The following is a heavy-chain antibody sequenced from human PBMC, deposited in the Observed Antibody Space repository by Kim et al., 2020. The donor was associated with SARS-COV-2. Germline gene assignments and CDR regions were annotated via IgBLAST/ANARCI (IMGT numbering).Heavy chain of an antibody. D-gene: IGHD2-21*02. CDR3: AKDGCGGDCSPSEHES. J-gene: IGHJ4*02. CDR2: ISGSGEKK. CDR1: GFPFRSFV. V-gene: IGHV3-23*01. Sequence: GGSLRLSCAASGFPFRSFVMNWVRQVPGRGLEWVSTISGSGEKKYYADSVKGRFTISRDNTENKLYLQMNSLRVDDTAIYYCAKDGCGGDCSPSEHESWGQETLVTVSS.